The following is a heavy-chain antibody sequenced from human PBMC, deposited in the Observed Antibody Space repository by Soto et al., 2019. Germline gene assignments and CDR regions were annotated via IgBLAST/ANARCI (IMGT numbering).Heavy chain of an antibody. CDR3: ARQGTGRYVWDY. CDR2: FIGSGGNT. CDR1: GFTFRSYT. Sequence: GGSLRLSCAASGFTFRSYTMSWVRQAPGKGLEWVSVFIGSGGNTYYADSVKGRFTISRDDSQNTLYLQMNSLRADDTAVFYCARQGTGRYVWDYRGRGSLVTVSS. D-gene: IGHD3-16*01. V-gene: IGHV3-23*01. J-gene: IGHJ4*02.